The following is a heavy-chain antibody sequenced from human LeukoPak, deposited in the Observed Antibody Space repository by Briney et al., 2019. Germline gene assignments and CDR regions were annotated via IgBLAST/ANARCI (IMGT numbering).Heavy chain of an antibody. CDR2: INSDGSST. J-gene: IGHJ4*02. D-gene: IGHD3-22*01. CDR3: ASGEFDYYDSIIF. CDR1: GFTFSSYW. V-gene: IGHV3-74*01. Sequence: GGSLRLSCEASGFTFSSYWMHWVRQAPGKGLVCVSLINSDGSSTSYADSVNGRFTISRDNAKKTLYLQMNSLRVEDTAVYYCASGEFDYYDSIIFGGQGTLVTVSS.